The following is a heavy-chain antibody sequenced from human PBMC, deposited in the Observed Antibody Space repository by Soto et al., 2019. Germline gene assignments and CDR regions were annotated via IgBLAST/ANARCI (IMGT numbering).Heavy chain of an antibody. J-gene: IGHJ4*02. CDR3: TTDLEWFGDY. CDR2: IKSETDGGTT. Sequence: EVQLVESGGGLVKPGGSLRRSCAASGFTFSNAWMSWVRQAPGKGLEWVGRIKSETDGGTTDYAAPVKGRFTISRTDSKNTLYLQMHSLKTEDTAVYYCTTDLEWFGDYWGQGTLVTVSS. CDR1: GFTFSNAW. D-gene: IGHD3-10*01. V-gene: IGHV3-15*01.